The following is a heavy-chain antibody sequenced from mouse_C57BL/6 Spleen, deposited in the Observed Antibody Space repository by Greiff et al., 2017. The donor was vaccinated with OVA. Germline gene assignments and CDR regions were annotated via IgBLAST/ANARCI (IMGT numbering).Heavy chain of an antibody. CDR1: GFSLTSYA. D-gene: IGHD1-1*01. J-gene: IGHJ1*03. CDR2: IWTGGGT. Sequence: VKLMESGPGLVAPSQSLSITCTVSGFSLTSYAISWVRQPPGKGLEWLGVIWTGGGTNYNSALKSRLSISKDNSKSQVFLKMNSLQTDDTARYYCARHYYGSSYGYFEVWGTGTTVTVSS. CDR3: ARHYYGSSYGYFEV. V-gene: IGHV2-9-1*01.